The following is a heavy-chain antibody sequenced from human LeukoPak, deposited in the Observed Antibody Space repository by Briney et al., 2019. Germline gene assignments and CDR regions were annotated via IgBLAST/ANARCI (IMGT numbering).Heavy chain of an antibody. J-gene: IGHJ4*02. Sequence: SGGSLRLSCAASGFTFSSYVMHWVRQAPGKGLEWVAVISYDGSNEYYADSVKGRFTISRDNSKNTLYLQMNSLRAEDTAVYYCAKVQSPYYYDSSGYFDYWGQGTLVTVSS. CDR1: GFTFSSYV. V-gene: IGHV3-30*04. D-gene: IGHD3-22*01. CDR3: AKVQSPYYYDSSGYFDY. CDR2: ISYDGSNE.